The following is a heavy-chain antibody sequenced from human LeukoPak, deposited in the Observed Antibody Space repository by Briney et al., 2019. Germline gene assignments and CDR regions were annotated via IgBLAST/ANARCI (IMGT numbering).Heavy chain of an antibody. CDR1: GFIVSSTY. Sequence: SGGSLRLSCAASGFIVSSTYMTWLRQAPGKGLEWVSVIYSGGTIYYLDSVKGRFTISRDNSNNTLYLQMNSLRAEDTAVYYCARYTDHQGVFAIWGQGTMVTVSS. V-gene: IGHV3-53*01. J-gene: IGHJ3*02. D-gene: IGHD1-14*01. CDR3: ARYTDHQGVFAI. CDR2: IYSGGTI.